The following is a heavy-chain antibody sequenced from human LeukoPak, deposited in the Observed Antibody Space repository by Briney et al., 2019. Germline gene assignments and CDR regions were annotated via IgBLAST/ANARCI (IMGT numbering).Heavy chain of an antibody. J-gene: IGHJ4*02. D-gene: IGHD3-22*01. CDR1: GFTFSSYS. Sequence: GGSLRLSCAASGFTFSSYSMNWVRQAPGKGLEWVSSISSSSSYIYYADSVKGRFTISRDNAKNSLYLQMNSLRAVDTAVYYCARDEIPPYYYDSSGYFDYWGQGTLVTVSS. V-gene: IGHV3-21*01. CDR3: ARDEIPPYYYDSSGYFDY. CDR2: ISSSSSYI.